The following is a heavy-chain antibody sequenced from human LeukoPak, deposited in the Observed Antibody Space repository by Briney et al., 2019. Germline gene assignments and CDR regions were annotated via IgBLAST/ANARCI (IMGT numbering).Heavy chain of an antibody. D-gene: IGHD3-10*01. V-gene: IGHV4-59*08. J-gene: IGHJ5*02. CDR3: ANYCSGTYYKSNWFDP. Sequence: PSETLSLTCSVSGGSISRYYWTWIRQPPRKGLEWIVHIYYNGRTNYITSLNSRVTISVDTSKNQFSLKLRSVTAADTAVYYCANYCSGTYYKSNWFDPWGQGTLVIVSS. CDR2: IYYNGRT. CDR1: GGSISRYY.